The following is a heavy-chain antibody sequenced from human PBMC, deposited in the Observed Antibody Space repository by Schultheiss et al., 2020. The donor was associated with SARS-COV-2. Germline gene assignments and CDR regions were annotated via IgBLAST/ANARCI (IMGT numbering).Heavy chain of an antibody. CDR3: ARGGSYYYDSSGYYYVGLEGFDY. Sequence: GGSLRLSCAASGFTFSSYAMSWVRQAPGKGLEWVSVIYAGGTTYYADSVKGRFTISRDNAKNTLHLQMNSLRAEDTAVYYCARGGSYYYDSSGYYYVGLEGFDYWGQGTLVTVSS. D-gene: IGHD3-22*01. CDR2: IYAGGTT. J-gene: IGHJ4*02. CDR1: GFTFSSYA. V-gene: IGHV3-66*02.